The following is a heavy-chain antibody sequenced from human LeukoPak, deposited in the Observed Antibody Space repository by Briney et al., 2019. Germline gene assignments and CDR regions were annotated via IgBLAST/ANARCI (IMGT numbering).Heavy chain of an antibody. CDR3: ARDLKMGYSGGRYSWGTGSSNDY. CDR1: GYIFTSYY. J-gene: IGHJ4*02. V-gene: IGHV1-46*01. D-gene: IGHD6-19*01. CDR2: INPSGGTT. Sequence: GASVKVSCKASGYIFTSYYIHWVRQAPGQGLEWMGIINPSGGTTNYAQKLQGRITMTSDTSTSTVYMELRSLRSDDTAVYYCARDLKMGYSGGRYSWGTGSSNDYWGQGTLVTVSS.